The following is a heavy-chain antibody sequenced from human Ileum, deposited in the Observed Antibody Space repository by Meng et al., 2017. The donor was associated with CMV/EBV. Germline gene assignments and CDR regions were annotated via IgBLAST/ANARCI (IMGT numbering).Heavy chain of an antibody. CDR1: GFTFSRDS. D-gene: IGHD5-12*01. CDR2: ISSRSSYI. J-gene: IGHJ4*02. Sequence: AGAGFTFSRDSLTWVRQALGKGLEWLSSISSRSSYIYYADSVTGRFTVSRDNAERSLYLQMNSLRAEDTAMYYCARVEYNSGRGFDYWGQGTLVTVSS. CDR3: ARVEYNSGRGFDY. V-gene: IGHV3-21*01.